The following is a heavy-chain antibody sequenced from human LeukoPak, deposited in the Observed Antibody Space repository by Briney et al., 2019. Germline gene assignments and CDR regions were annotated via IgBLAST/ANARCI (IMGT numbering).Heavy chain of an antibody. CDR2: ISPYNGNT. D-gene: IGHD3-22*01. V-gene: IGHV1-18*01. J-gene: IGHJ4*02. CDR3: ARDDNYYDSSGYWNY. Sequence: ASVKVSCKASGYTFTSYGISWVRQAPGQGLEWMGWISPYNGNTNYAQKLQGRVTMTTDTSTSTAYMELRSLRSDDTAVYYCARDDNYYDSSGYWNYWGQGTLVTVSS. CDR1: GYTFTSYG.